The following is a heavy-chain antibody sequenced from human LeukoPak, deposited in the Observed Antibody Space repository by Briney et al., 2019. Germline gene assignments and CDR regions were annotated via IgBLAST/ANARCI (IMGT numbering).Heavy chain of an antibody. CDR1: GGSFSGYY. V-gene: IGHV4-59*10. CDR2: IYTSGST. Sequence: PSETLSLTCAVYGGSFSGYYWSWIRQPAGKGLEWIGRIYTSGSTNYNPSLKSRVTMSVDTSKNQFSLKLSSVTAADTAVYYCARVGGGGYDLGFDYWGQGTLVTVSS. D-gene: IGHD5-12*01. J-gene: IGHJ4*02. CDR3: ARVGGGGYDLGFDY.